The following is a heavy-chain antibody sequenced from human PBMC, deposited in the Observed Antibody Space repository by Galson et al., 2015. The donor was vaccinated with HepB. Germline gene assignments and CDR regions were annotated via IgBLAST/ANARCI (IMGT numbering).Heavy chain of an antibody. J-gene: IGHJ4*02. Sequence: SLRLSCAASGFIFSSYAMSWVRQAPGKGLEWVSSTGNSGATTYYANSVQGRFTISRDNSKNTLYLQMNSLRAEDTAVYYCASVDTGTRDWGQGTLVTVSS. CDR2: TGNSGATT. D-gene: IGHD5-18*01. V-gene: IGHV3-23*01. CDR3: ASVDTGTRD. CDR1: GFIFSSYA.